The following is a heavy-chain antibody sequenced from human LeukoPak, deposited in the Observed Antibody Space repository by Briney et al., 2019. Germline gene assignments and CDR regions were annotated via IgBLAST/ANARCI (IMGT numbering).Heavy chain of an antibody. CDR3: ARDQGSTYYDFWSGQSWFDP. CDR1: GRSISSGSYY. J-gene: IGHJ5*02. CDR2: IYTSGST. V-gene: IGHV4-61*02. D-gene: IGHD3-3*01. Sequence: PSETLSLTCTVSGRSISSGSYYWSWIRQPAGKGLEWIGRIYTSGSTNYNPSLKSRVTISVDTSKNQFSLKLSSVTAADTAVYYGARDQGSTYYDFWSGQSWFDPWGQGTLVTVSS.